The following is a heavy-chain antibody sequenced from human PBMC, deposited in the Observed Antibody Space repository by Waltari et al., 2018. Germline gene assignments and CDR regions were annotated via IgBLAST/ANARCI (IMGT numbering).Heavy chain of an antibody. D-gene: IGHD2-2*01. V-gene: IGHV3-48*03. Sequence: EVQLVESGGGLVQPGGSLRLSCAASGFTFSSYEMNWLRQAPGKGLEWVSYISSSGSTIYYADSVKGRFTISRDNAKNSLYLQMNSLRAEDTAVYYCARVVVPAAPDPYYYYGMDVWGQGTTVTVSS. J-gene: IGHJ6*02. CDR2: ISSSGSTI. CDR3: ARVVVPAAPDPYYYYGMDV. CDR1: GFTFSSYE.